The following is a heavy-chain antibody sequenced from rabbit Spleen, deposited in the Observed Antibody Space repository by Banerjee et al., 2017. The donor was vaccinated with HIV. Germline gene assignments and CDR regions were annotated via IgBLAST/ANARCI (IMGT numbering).Heavy chain of an antibody. CDR1: GVSFTSNYY. D-gene: IGHD1-1*01. Sequence: QEQLVESGGGLVKPGASLTLTCTASGVSFTSNYYMCWVRQAPGKGLEWIACIDSGSSGFTYFASWAKGRFTISKTSSTTVTLQMTSLTAADTATYFCARDTATSFSTYGMDLWGPGTLVTVS. CDR2: IDSGSSGFT. J-gene: IGHJ6*01. CDR3: ARDTATSFSTYGMDL. V-gene: IGHV1S45*01.